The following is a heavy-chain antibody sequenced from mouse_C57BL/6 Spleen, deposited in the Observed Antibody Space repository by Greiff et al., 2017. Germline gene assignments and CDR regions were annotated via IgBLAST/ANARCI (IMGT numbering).Heavy chain of an antibody. CDR3: ARDFDYGSSYRAMDY. Sequence: DVHLVESGGGLVKPGGSLKLSCAASGFTFSSYAMSWVRQTPEKRLEWVATISDGGSYTYYPDNVKGRFTISRDNAKNNLYLQMSHLKSEDTAMYYCARDFDYGSSYRAMDYWGQGTSVTVSS. CDR2: ISDGGSYT. J-gene: IGHJ4*01. V-gene: IGHV5-4*01. D-gene: IGHD1-1*01. CDR1: GFTFSSYA.